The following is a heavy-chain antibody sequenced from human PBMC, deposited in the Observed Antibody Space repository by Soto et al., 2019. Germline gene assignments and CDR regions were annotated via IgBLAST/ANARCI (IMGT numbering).Heavy chain of an antibody. V-gene: IGHV1-18*01. Sequence: ASVKVSCKASGYTFTNYGISWVRQAPGQGLEWMGWINVYNGNTKYAQKVQGRVTMTTDTSTSTAYMELRSLRSDDTAVYYCARGVGSGSYYNQYNWFDPWGQETLVTVS. CDR2: INVYNGNT. J-gene: IGHJ5*02. CDR3: ARGVGSGSYYNQYNWFDP. CDR1: GYTFTNYG. D-gene: IGHD3-10*01.